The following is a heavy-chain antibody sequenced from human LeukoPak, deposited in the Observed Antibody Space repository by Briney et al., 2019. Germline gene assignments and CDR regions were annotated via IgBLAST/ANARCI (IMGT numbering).Heavy chain of an antibody. J-gene: IGHJ6*02. CDR3: AKDRGSGWDYYYYGMDV. Sequence: GRSLRLSCAASGFTFSSYGMHWVRQAPGKGLEWVAVISYDGSNKYYADSVKGRFTISRDNSKNTLYLQMNSLRAEDTAVYYCAKDRGSGWDYYYYGMDVWGQGTTVTVSS. V-gene: IGHV3-30*18. CDR2: ISYDGSNK. D-gene: IGHD6-19*01. CDR1: GFTFSSYG.